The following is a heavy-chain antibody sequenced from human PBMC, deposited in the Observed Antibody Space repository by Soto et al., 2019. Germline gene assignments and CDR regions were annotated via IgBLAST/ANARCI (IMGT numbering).Heavy chain of an antibody. CDR1: RGTFSSYA. V-gene: IGHV1-69*06. CDR2: IIPIFGTA. Sequence: QVQLVQSGAEVKKPGSSVKVSCKASRGTFSSYAISWVRQAPGQGLEWMGGIIPIFGTANYAQKFQGRVTITAEKSTSTAYMELSSLRSEDTAVYYCARDRGDSSSSHYYYYGMDVWGQGTTVTVSS. J-gene: IGHJ6*02. CDR3: ARDRGDSSSSHYYYYGMDV. D-gene: IGHD6-13*01.